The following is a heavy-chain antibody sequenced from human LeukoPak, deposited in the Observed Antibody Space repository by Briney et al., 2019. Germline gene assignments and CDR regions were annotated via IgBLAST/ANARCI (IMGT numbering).Heavy chain of an antibody. CDR3: ARDRKWLQPTFDY. V-gene: IGHV3-21*01. J-gene: IGHJ4*02. D-gene: IGHD5-24*01. CDR2: MIRSTSYV. CDR1: GFTFSSYS. Sequence: GGSLRLSCVVSGFTFSSYSMNWVRQAPGKGLEWVSSMIRSTSYVYYADSVKGRFTISRDNAKNSLYLQMNSLRDEDTAVYYCARDRKWLQPTFDYWGQGALVTVSS.